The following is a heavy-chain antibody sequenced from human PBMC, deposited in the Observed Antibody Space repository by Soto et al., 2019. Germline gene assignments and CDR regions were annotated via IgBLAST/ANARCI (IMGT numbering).Heavy chain of an antibody. CDR3: ATLPRTIERTPAAIWSFDS. CDR2: LDAEDGET. D-gene: IGHD2-2*01. J-gene: IGHJ4*02. V-gene: IGHV1-24*01. Sequence: ASEKVSCKVSGYSLSDLSIHWVRQAPGKGLEWMGGLDAEDGETIYAQKLQGRGTMTEDTSTDTAYMELSSLTSEDTAMYYCATLPRTIERTPAAIWSFDSWGQGTLVT. CDR1: GYSLSDLS.